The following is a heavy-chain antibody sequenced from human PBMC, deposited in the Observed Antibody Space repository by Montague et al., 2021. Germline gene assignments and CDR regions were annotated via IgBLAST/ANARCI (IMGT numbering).Heavy chain of an antibody. J-gene: IGHJ4*02. CDR2: INHHGAI. V-gene: IGHV4-34*01. D-gene: IGHD3-10*01. CDR3: ARGRRLGKIAMAAGVIPHLDC. Sequence: SETLFLTCAVYGGSFSSYYWSWIRQSPGRGLEWIGEINHHGAINYSPSLKNRVTFSVDTSKNQFSLNLNSVNAADTGIYYCARGRRLGKIAMAAGVIPHLDCWGQGSLVAVSS. CDR1: GGSFSSYY.